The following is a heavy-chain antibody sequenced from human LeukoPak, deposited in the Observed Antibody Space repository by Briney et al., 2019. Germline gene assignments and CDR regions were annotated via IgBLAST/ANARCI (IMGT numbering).Heavy chain of an antibody. CDR1: RFTFSNYG. CDR3: ARDPGRGHTYGYGFDY. D-gene: IGHD5-18*01. Sequence: GGSLRLSCAASRFTFSNYGMHWVRLAPGKGLEWVAVIWYDGSNKYYADSVKGRFTISRDNSKNTLYLQMNSLRAEDTAVYYCARDPGRGHTYGYGFDYWGQGTLVTVSS. V-gene: IGHV3-33*01. J-gene: IGHJ4*02. CDR2: IWYDGSNK.